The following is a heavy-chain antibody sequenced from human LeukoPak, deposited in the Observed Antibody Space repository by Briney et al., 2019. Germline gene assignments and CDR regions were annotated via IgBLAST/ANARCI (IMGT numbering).Heavy chain of an antibody. Sequence: PTETLPLACTVPVDSISNHYCSSVRQPPAKGLERVEHIYYRGSTNYNPSLKSRVTRSVVTSKTQFSLKLSSVTAADTAVYYCARERIVVVVAANWFDRWGQGTLVTAAS. CDR1: VDSISNHY. D-gene: IGHD2-15*01. V-gene: IGHV4-59*11. J-gene: IGHJ5*02. CDR2: IYYRGST. CDR3: ARERIVVVVAANWFDR.